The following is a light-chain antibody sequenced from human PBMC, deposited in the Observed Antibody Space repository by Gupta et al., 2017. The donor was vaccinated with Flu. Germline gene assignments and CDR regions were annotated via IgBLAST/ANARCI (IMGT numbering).Light chain of an antibody. CDR3: QAWDSSTQGV. J-gene: IGLJ2*01. CDR2: QDS. CDR1: KLGDKY. V-gene: IGLV3-1*01. Sequence: SGDKLGDKYACWYQQKPGQSPVLVIYQDSKRPSGIPERFSGSNSGNTATLTISGTQAMDEADYYCQAWDSSTQGVFGGGTKLTVL.